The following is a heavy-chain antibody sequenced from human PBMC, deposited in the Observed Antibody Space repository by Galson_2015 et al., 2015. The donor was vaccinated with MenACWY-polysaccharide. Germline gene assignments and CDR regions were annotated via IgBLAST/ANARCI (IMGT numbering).Heavy chain of an antibody. Sequence: SLRLSCAASRFIFRNYAMSWVRRAPGRGLEWVALIAAGARGNTHYADSVKGRFTISRDDSKNTLFLRMDSLRAEDTAVYYCARDHYGLDVWGQGTTVIVSS. CDR1: RFIFRNYA. V-gene: IGHV3-23*01. J-gene: IGHJ6*02. CDR3: ARDHYGLDV. CDR2: IAAGARGNT.